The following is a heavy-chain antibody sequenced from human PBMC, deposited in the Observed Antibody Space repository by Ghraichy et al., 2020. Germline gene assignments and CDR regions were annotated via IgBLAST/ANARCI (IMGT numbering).Heavy chain of an antibody. CDR3: AKPSGSCFDY. J-gene: IGHJ4*02. CDR2: ITAGGGIT. CDR1: GFTFSTHA. V-gene: IGHV3-23*01. D-gene: IGHD1-26*01. Sequence: GESLNISCGASGFTFSTHAMSWVRQAPGKGLEWVSTITAGGGITTYADSVRGRFTISRDDSRNTLFLQMNSLRVDDTAVYFCAKPSGSCFDYWGQGRLVTVSS.